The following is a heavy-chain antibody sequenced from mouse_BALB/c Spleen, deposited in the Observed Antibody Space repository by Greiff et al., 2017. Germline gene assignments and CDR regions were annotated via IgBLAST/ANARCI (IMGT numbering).Heavy chain of an antibody. D-gene: IGHD2-1*01. Sequence: EVQLQESGPGLVKPSQSLSLTCSVTGYSITSGYYWNWIRQFPGNKLEWMGYISYDGSNNYNPSLKNRISITRDTSKNQFFLKLNSVTTEDTATYYCARDPNYGNYIGGFAYWGQGTLVTVSA. CDR1: GYSITSGYY. J-gene: IGHJ3*01. CDR3: ARDPNYGNYIGGFAY. CDR2: ISYDGSN. V-gene: IGHV3-6*02.